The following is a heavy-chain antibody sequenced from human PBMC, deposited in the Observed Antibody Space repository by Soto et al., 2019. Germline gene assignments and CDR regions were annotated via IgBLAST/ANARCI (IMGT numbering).Heavy chain of an antibody. V-gene: IGHV1-2*04. D-gene: IGHD3-10*01. Sequence: ASVKVSCKASGYTFTGYYMHWVRQAPGQGLEWMGWISPNSGGTNYAQKFQGWVTMTRDTSISTAYMELSRLRSDDTAVYYCARDISYGSGHAFDIWGQGTMVTVSS. CDR2: ISPNSGGT. CDR3: ARDISYGSGHAFDI. CDR1: GYTFTGYY. J-gene: IGHJ3*02.